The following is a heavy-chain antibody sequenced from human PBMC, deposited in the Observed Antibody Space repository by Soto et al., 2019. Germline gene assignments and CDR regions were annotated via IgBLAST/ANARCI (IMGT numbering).Heavy chain of an antibody. V-gene: IGHV4-34*01. Sequence: QVQLQQWGAGLLKPSETLSLNCAVTGGSLSGYYWSWIRQPPGKGLEWIGEVKDGGPTNYSPSLRGRVTISSDTSNNQFSRRLNTVTAADTGVYYCSRGQEGVVATHWDQGSLVTVSS. D-gene: IGHD5-12*01. J-gene: IGHJ4*02. CDR3: SRGQEGVVATH. CDR2: VKDGGPT. CDR1: GGSLSGYY.